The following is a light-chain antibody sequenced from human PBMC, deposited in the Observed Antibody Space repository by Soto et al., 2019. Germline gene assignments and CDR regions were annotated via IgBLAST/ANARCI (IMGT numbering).Light chain of an antibody. J-gene: IGLJ1*01. CDR1: STDFVSYNR. V-gene: IGLV2-18*01. Sequence: SALTQPPSVSGSPGQSVTISCTGTSTDFVSYNRVSWYQQPPGTAPKPIIYEASNRPSGVPDRFSGSKSGNTASLTISGLQAADEADYYCSLYTSENTYVFGTGTKVTV. CDR2: EAS. CDR3: SLYTSENTYV.